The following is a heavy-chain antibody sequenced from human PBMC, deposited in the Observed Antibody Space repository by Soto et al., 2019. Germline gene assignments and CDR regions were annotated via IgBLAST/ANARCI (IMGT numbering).Heavy chain of an antibody. CDR1: GFPFSTFE. CDR2: ISDDGSRT. J-gene: IGHJ5*01. D-gene: IGHD3-16*01. V-gene: IGHV3-23*01. CDR3: VKGGWLDC. Sequence: PGGSLRLSCAASGFPFSTFEMSWVRQAPGRGLEWVSFISDDGSRTYYADAVKGRFTISRDNSKHTLYLQMNSLTAEDTAVYACVKGGWLDCWGQGSPVTVSS.